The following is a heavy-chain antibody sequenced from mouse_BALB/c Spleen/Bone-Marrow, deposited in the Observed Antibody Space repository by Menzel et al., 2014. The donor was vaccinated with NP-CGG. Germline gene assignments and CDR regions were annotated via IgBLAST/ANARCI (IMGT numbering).Heavy chain of an antibody. J-gene: IGHJ2*01. CDR3: AXXXXXXXXXX. V-gene: IGHV4-1*02. CDR2: XNPNSRTI. CDR1: GFDFSRYW. Sequence: EVMLVESGGGLVQPGGSLKLSCAASGFDFSRYWMSWVRQAPGKGLEWIGEXNPNSRTINYTPSLKDKFTISRDNAKNTLDLQMNRVRSEDTALYYCAXXXXXXXXXXXGXGTTLTXSS.